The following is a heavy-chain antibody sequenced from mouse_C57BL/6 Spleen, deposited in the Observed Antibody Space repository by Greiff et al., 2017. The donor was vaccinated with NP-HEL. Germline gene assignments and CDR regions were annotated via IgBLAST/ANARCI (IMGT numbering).Heavy chain of an antibody. J-gene: IGHJ4*01. CDR2: IRNKANGYTT. CDR3: ARRYYGSSYDGYAMDY. CDR1: GFTFTDYY. D-gene: IGHD1-1*01. V-gene: IGHV7-3*01. Sequence: EVQLVESGGGLVQPGGSLSLSCAASGFTFTDYYMSWVRQPPGKALEWLGFIRNKANGYTTEYSASVKGRFTISRDNSQSILYLQMNALRAEDSATYYCARRYYGSSYDGYAMDYWGQGTSVTVSS.